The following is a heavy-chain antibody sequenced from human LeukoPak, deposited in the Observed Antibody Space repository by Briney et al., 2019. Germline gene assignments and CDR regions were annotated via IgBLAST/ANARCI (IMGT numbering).Heavy chain of an antibody. CDR1: GFTFSSYA. CDR3: AKVGNNWDFDY. CDR2: ISHDGTNK. V-gene: IGHV3-30*18. J-gene: IGHJ4*02. D-gene: IGHD1-1*01. Sequence: PGRSLRLSCAASGFTFSSYAMHWVRQAPGRGLEWVALISHDGTNKYYAESVKGRFTISRDNSKNTLYLQMNSLRAEDTAVYYCAKVGNNWDFDYWGQGTLVTVSS.